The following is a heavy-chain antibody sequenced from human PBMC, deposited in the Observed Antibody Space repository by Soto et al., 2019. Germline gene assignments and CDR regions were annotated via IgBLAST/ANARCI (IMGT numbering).Heavy chain of an antibody. Sequence: GSLRLSCVASGFTFDTYGIHWVRQAPGKGLQWVALISYEGSNTYYADSVRGRFTISRDNSKSALYLQMNTLRPEDTGVYYCARVTPGNNLYYFSGLDFWGQGTSVTVSS. CDR3: ARVTPGNNLYYFSGLDF. J-gene: IGHJ6*02. CDR2: ISYEGSNT. V-gene: IGHV3-30-3*01. CDR1: GFTFDTYG. D-gene: IGHD1-1*01.